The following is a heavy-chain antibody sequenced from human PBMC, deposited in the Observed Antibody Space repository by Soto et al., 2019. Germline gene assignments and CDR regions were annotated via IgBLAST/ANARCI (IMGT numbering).Heavy chain of an antibody. CDR2: IYYSGST. D-gene: IGHD6-13*01. V-gene: IGHV4-61*01. Sequence: SETLSLTCTVSGGSVSSGSYYWSWIRQPPGKGLEWIGYIYYSGSTNYNPSLKSRVTISVDTSKNQFSLKLSSVTAADTAVYYCAGASWYYYYGMDVWGQGTTVTVSS. CDR3: AGASWYYYYGMDV. J-gene: IGHJ6*02. CDR1: GGSVSSGSYY.